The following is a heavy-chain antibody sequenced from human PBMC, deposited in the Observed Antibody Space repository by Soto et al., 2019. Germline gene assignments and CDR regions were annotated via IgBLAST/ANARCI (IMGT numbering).Heavy chain of an antibody. CDR1: GDSITSGAY. D-gene: IGHD5-12*01. CDR2: IYHSGST. Sequence: PSETLSLTCAVAGDSITSGAYLGWILQSPWKGLEWIGSIYHSGSTSYNPSLKSRVTMSVDTSKNQFSLQLNSVTPEDTAVYYCARESSGYDERDYWGMDVWGQGTTVTVSS. J-gene: IGHJ6*02. CDR3: ARESSGYDERDYWGMDV. V-gene: IGHV4-38-2*02.